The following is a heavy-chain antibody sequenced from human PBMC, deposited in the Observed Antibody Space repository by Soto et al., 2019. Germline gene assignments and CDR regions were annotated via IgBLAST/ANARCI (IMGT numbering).Heavy chain of an antibody. D-gene: IGHD2-21*01. CDR2: IYPGDSDT. CDR3: ARSGYYNGGAKYSYLDY. V-gene: IGHV5-51*01. Sequence: GESLKISCQGSGYSFSNYWIGWVRQMPGKGLEWMGIIYPGDSDTRYSPSFQGQVTMSADKSINTAYLQWSNLKASDTAMYYCARSGYYNGGAKYSYLDYWSRGTPVTVSS. J-gene: IGHJ4*02. CDR1: GYSFSNYW.